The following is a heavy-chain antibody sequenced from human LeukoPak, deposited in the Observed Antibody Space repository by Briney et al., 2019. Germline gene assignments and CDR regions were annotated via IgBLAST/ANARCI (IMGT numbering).Heavy chain of an antibody. Sequence: PGGSLRLSCAASGFTFTNAWMTWVRQAPGKGLEWVGRIKSKADGETTDYAAPVKGRFTMSRDDSKATLYLFMNGLKAEDTAVYYCTTDLGVTMIRGVLVCWGQGALVTVSS. D-gene: IGHD3-10*01. CDR3: TTDLGVTMIRGVLVC. J-gene: IGHJ4*02. V-gene: IGHV3-15*01. CDR2: IKSKADGETT. CDR1: GFTFTNAW.